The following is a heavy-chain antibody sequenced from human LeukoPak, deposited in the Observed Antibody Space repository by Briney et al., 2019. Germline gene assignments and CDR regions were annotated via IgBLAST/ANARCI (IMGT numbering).Heavy chain of an antibody. Sequence: PSETLSLTCTVSGGSISSSYWSWMRQPPGKGLEWIGHIYHSGSTNYNPSLKSRVTISVDTSKNQFSLKLSSVTAADTALYYCARDQYGDCYFDCWGQGTLVTVSS. J-gene: IGHJ4*02. CDR2: IYHSGST. D-gene: IGHD2-21*01. V-gene: IGHV4-59*01. CDR1: GGSISSSY. CDR3: ARDQYGDCYFDC.